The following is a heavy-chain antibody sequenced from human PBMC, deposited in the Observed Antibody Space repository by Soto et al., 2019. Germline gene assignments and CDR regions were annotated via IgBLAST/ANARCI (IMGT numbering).Heavy chain of an antibody. CDR3: ARDRLLGYCSSTSCYEPEATVGDY. CDR2: INPNSGGT. J-gene: IGHJ4*02. D-gene: IGHD2-2*01. V-gene: IGHV1-2*02. Sequence: ASVKVSCKASGYTFSDYYIHWVRQAPGQGLEWMGWINPNSGGTNYAQKFQGRVTMTRDTSISTAYMELSRLRSDDTAVYYCARDRLLGYCSSTSCYEPEATVGDYWGQGTLVTVSS. CDR1: GYTFSDYY.